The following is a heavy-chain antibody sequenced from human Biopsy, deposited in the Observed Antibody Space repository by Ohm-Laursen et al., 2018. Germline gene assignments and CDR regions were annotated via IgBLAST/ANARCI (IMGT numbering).Heavy chain of an antibody. J-gene: IGHJ6*02. CDR3: ARATNSTGWPYYYFYGMDV. D-gene: IGHD2/OR15-2a*01. Sequence: GTLSLTCAVYGGSFSGYYWSWIRQPPGKGLEWIGEINHSGSTNYNPSLKSRVTISVDTSKNQFSLKLSSVTAADTAVYYCARATNSTGWPYYYFYGMDVWGQRTTVTVSS. CDR2: INHSGST. CDR1: GGSFSGYY. V-gene: IGHV4-34*01.